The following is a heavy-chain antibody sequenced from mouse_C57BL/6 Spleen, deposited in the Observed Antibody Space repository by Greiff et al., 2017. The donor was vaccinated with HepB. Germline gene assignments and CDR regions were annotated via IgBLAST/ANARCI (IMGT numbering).Heavy chain of an antibody. CDR3: AFYGNYVKGAMDY. Sequence: QVQLKQPGAELVRPGTSVKLSCKASGYTFTSYWMHWVKQRPGQGLEWIGVIDPSDSYTNYNQKFKGKATLTVDTSSSTAYMQLSSLTSEDSAVYYCAFYGNYVKGAMDYWGQGTSVTVSS. D-gene: IGHD2-1*01. V-gene: IGHV1-59*01. CDR2: IDPSDSYT. CDR1: GYTFTSYW. J-gene: IGHJ4*01.